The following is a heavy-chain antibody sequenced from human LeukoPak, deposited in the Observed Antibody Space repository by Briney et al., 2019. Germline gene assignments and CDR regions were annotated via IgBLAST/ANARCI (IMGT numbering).Heavy chain of an antibody. V-gene: IGHV3-30*18. CDR2: ISYDGSNK. D-gene: IGHD1-26*01. Sequence: PGESLRLSCAASGFTFSSYGMHWVRQAPGKGLEWVAVISYDGSNKYYADSVKGRFTISRDNSKNTLYLQMNSLRAEDTAVYYCAKGGVGDYWGQGTLVTVSS. CDR3: AKGGVGDY. J-gene: IGHJ4*02. CDR1: GFTFSSYG.